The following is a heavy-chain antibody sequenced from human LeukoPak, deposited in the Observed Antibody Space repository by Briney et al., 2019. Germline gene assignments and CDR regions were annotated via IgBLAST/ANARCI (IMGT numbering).Heavy chain of an antibody. CDR2: IYPGDSDT. J-gene: IGHJ4*02. V-gene: IGHV5-51*01. CDR3: ASSGWLQPTVY. Sequence: GESLKISCKGSGYSFTSYWIGWVRQMPGKGLEWMGIIYPGDSDTRYSPSFQGQVTISADKSISTAYMELSRLRSDDTAVYYCASSGWLQPTVYWGQGTLVTVSS. D-gene: IGHD5-24*01. CDR1: GYSFTSYW.